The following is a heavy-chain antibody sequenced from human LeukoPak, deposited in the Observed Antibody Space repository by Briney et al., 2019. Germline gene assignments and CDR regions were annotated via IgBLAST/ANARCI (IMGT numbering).Heavy chain of an antibody. CDR3: AKDGPLGYCSGGSCSYNWFDP. Sequence: PGGSLRLSCAASGFTFSSYGMHWVRQAPGKGLEWVAVISYDGSNKYYADSVMGRFTISRDNSKNTLYLQMNSLRAEDTAVYYCAKDGPLGYCSGGSCSYNWFDPWGQGTLVTVSS. V-gene: IGHV3-30*18. CDR1: GFTFSSYG. J-gene: IGHJ5*02. D-gene: IGHD2-15*01. CDR2: ISYDGSNK.